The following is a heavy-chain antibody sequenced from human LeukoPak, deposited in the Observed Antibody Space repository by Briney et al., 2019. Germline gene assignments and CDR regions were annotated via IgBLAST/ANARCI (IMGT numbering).Heavy chain of an antibody. D-gene: IGHD6-19*01. CDR3: AKGSSSGAFDY. CDR2: ISYDGINN. CDR1: GFTFSSYG. V-gene: IGHV3-30*18. J-gene: IGHJ4*02. Sequence: PGRSLRLSCAASGFTFSSYGMHWVRQAPGKGLEWVAVISYDGINNYYADSVKGRFTISRDNSKNTLYLQMNSLRAEDTAVYYCAKGSSSGAFDYWGQGTLVTVSS.